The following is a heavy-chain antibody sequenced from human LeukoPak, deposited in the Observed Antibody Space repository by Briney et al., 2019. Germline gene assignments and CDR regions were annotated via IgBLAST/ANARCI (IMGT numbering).Heavy chain of an antibody. CDR3: ARDLLTYSGSYPVY. Sequence: GGSLRLSCAASGFTFSSYWMHWVRQVPGMGLVSVSRINGDGRILSHVDSVKGRFTISRDNAKNTLYLQMNSLRAEDTAVYYCARDLLTYSGSYPVYWGQGTPVTVSS. CDR1: GFTFSSYW. D-gene: IGHD1-26*01. CDR2: INGDGRIL. V-gene: IGHV3-74*01. J-gene: IGHJ4*01.